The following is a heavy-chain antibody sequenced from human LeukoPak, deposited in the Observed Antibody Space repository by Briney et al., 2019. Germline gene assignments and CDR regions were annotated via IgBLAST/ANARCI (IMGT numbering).Heavy chain of an antibody. CDR3: ARDLTLGPVTTITMFHDAFDI. Sequence: GASVKVSCKASGYTFTSYYMHWVRQAPGQGLEWMGIINPSGGSTSYAQKFQGRVTMTRDTSTSTVYMELSSLRSEDTAVYYCARDLTLGPVTTITMFHDAFDIWGQGTMVTVSS. CDR1: GYTFTSYY. D-gene: IGHD3-10*02. CDR2: INPSGGST. J-gene: IGHJ3*02. V-gene: IGHV1-46*01.